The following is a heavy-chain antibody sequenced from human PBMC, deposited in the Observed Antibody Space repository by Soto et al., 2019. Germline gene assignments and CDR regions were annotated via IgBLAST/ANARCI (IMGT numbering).Heavy chain of an antibody. V-gene: IGHV3-7*03. CDR3: ARDVGPNTLDY. Sequence: EVPLVESGGGLVQPGGSLRLSCEASGFIFRTSWMTWVRQPPGKGLEWVASINVDGGEIYYVGSVRGRFTVSRDNGKNAMEPQINSLRGEDTAVYYWARDVGPNTLDYWGQGTLVTVSS. J-gene: IGHJ4*02. CDR1: GFIFRTSW. CDR2: INVDGGEI.